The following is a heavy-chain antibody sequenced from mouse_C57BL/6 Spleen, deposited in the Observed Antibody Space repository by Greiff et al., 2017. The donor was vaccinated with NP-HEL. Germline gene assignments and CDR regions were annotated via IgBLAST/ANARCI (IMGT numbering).Heavy chain of an antibody. J-gene: IGHJ1*03. CDR3: ARSSGTDWYFDV. CDR1: GYAFSSYW. CDR2: IYPGDGDT. V-gene: IGHV1-80*01. Sequence: QVQLQQSGAELVKPGASVKISCKASGYAFSSYWMNWVKQRPGKGLEWIGQIYPGDGDTNYNGKFKGKATLTADKSSSTAYMQLSSLTSEDSAVYFWARSSGTDWYFDVWGTGTTVTVSS. D-gene: IGHD3-1*01.